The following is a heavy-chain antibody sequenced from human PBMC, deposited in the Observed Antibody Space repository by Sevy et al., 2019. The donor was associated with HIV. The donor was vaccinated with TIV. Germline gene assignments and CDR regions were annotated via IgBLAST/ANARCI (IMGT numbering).Heavy chain of an antibody. CDR3: ARDCNSATCLWGLDV. CDR2: IKRDGSEK. D-gene: IGHD1-26*01. Sequence: GGSPRLSCVASGFTFSNYWMSWVRQAPGKGLEWVANIKRDGSEKYYVASVKGRFTISRDNDKTSLYLQMNSLRDEDTAVYYCARDCNSATCLWGLDVWGPGTTVTVSS. J-gene: IGHJ6*02. CDR1: GFTFSNYW. V-gene: IGHV3-7*03.